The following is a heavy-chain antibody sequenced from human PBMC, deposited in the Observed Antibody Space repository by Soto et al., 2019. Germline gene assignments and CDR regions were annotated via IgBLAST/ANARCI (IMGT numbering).Heavy chain of an antibody. J-gene: IGHJ4*02. CDR1: GFTFSGYW. CDR3: ARDKVSGSGSLDY. D-gene: IGHD3-10*01. Sequence: GGSLRLSCAASGFTFSGYWMHWVRQVPGKGLVWVSRIRGDGGDTNYADFVEGRSTISRDNAKNTVYLQMNDLRVEDTAVYYCARDKVSGSGSLDYWGQGSLVTVS. V-gene: IGHV3-74*01. CDR2: IRGDGGDT.